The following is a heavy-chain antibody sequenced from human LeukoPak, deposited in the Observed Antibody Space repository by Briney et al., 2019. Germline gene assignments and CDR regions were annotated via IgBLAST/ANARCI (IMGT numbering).Heavy chain of an antibody. J-gene: IGHJ6*02. Sequence: GRSLRLSCAASGFTFSSYAMHWVRQAPGKGLEGVAVISYDGSNKYYADSVKGRFTISRDNSKNTLYLQMNSLRAEDTAVYYCARDLEVRGYGMDVWGQGTTVTLS. V-gene: IGHV3-30*04. D-gene: IGHD3-10*01. CDR2: ISYDGSNK. CDR1: GFTFSSYA. CDR3: ARDLEVRGYGMDV.